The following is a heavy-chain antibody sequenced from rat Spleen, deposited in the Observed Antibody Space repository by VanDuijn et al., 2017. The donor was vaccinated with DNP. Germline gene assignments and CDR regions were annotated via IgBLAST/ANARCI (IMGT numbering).Heavy chain of an antibody. CDR1: GFNFNDHW. V-gene: IGHV4-2*01. CDR3: VREDKGVDA. CDR2: INKDSSIK. Sequence: EVKLVESGGGLVQPRRSLKLSCAASGFNFNDHWMGWVRQAPGKGLEWIGEINKDSSIKKYTPSLKDKIMISRDNAQNTLYLQMSELGSEDTATYYCVREDKGVDAWGQGTSVTVSS. J-gene: IGHJ4*01. D-gene: IGHD2-1*01.